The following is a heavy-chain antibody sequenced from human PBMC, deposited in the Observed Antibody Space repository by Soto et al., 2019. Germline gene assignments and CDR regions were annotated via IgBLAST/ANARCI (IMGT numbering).Heavy chain of an antibody. V-gene: IGHV3-21*01. Sequence: PGGSLRLSCAASGLTFSSYSMNWVRQAPWKGLEWVSSISSSSIYIYYADSVKGRFTISRDNAKNSLYLQMNSLRAEDTAVYYCARDDLYGDDAFDVWGQGTMVTVSS. D-gene: IGHD3-10*01. CDR3: ARDDLYGDDAFDV. J-gene: IGHJ3*01. CDR2: ISSSSIYI. CDR1: GLTFSSYS.